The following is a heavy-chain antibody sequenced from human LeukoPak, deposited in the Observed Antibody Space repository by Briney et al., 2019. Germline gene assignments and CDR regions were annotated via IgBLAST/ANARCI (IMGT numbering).Heavy chain of an antibody. D-gene: IGHD3-22*01. CDR1: GGSISSGDYY. Sequence: SEILSLTCTVSGGSISSGDYYWTWIRQPPGKGLEWIGFINDSGSTYYNPSLKSRVAISVDTSKNQFSLKLSSVTAADTAVYYCARAEDYYDSSGYYRPFDYWGQGTLVTVSS. CDR2: INDSGST. V-gene: IGHV4-30-4*01. CDR3: ARAEDYYDSSGYYRPFDY. J-gene: IGHJ4*02.